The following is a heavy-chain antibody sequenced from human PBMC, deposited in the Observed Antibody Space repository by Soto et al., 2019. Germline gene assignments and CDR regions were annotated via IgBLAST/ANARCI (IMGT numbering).Heavy chain of an antibody. CDR1: GYSFTSYC. Sequence: GESLKISCKGSGYSFTSYCIGWVRQMPGKGLEWMGIIYPGDSDTRYSPSFQGQVTISADKSISTAYLQWSSLRAGDTAVYYCAREDHQFYYYGMEVSGQGTTVTVSS. D-gene: IGHD2-2*01. CDR3: AREDHQFYYYGMEV. J-gene: IGHJ6*02. V-gene: IGHV5-51*01. CDR2: IYPGDSDT.